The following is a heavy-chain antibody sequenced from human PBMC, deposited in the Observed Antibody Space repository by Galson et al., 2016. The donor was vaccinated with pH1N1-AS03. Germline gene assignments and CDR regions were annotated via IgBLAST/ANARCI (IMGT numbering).Heavy chain of an antibody. D-gene: IGHD4-23*01. V-gene: IGHV3-66*02. CDR3: ASVTSAWPTVGAFGI. Sequence: SLRLSCAASGFTVSSKSMSWVRQAPEKGLEWVSSIYSGGSTYYADSVKGRFTISRDNSKATLFLQMSSLRPEDTAVYYCASVTSAWPTVGAFGIWGQGTMVTVSS. CDR2: IYSGGST. CDR1: GFTVSSKS. J-gene: IGHJ3*02.